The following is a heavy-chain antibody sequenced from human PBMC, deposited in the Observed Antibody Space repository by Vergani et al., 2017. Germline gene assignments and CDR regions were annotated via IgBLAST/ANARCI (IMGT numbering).Heavy chain of an antibody. CDR1: GGSFSGYY. CDR3: ARDTSAAISNWFDP. Sequence: QVQLQQWGAGLLKPSETLSLTCAVYGGSFSGYYWSWIRQPPGKGLEWIGEINHSGSTNYNPSLKSRVTISVDTSKNQFSLKLSSVTAADTAVYYCARDTSAAISNWFDPWGQGTLVTVSS. CDR2: INHSGST. V-gene: IGHV4-34*01. J-gene: IGHJ5*02. D-gene: IGHD2-2*02.